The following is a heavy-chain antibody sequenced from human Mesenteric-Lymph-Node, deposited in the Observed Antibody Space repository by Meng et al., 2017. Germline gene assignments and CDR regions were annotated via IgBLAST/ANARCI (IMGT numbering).Heavy chain of an antibody. CDR3: ARGGGGDPYCSSTSCHPPYVYYGMDV. CDR2: ISSSGSTI. J-gene: IGHJ6*02. Sequence: GESLKISCAASGFTFSSYEMNWVRQAPGKGLEWVSYISSSGSTIYYADSVKGRFTISRDNAKNSLYLQMNSLRAEDTAVYYCARGGGGDPYCSSTSCHPPYVYYGMDVWGQGTTVTVSS. V-gene: IGHV3-48*03. CDR1: GFTFSSYE. D-gene: IGHD2-2*01.